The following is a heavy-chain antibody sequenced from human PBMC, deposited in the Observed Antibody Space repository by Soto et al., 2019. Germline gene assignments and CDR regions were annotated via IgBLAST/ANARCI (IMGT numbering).Heavy chain of an antibody. J-gene: IGHJ5*02. CDR2: ISWNSGSI. CDR1: GFTFDDYA. V-gene: IGHV3-9*01. D-gene: IGHD5-12*01. CDR3: AREWDGDGYNSGWFDP. Sequence: GGSLRLSCAASGFTFDDYAMHWVRQAPGKGLEWVSGISWNSGSIGYADSVKGRFTISRDNAKNSLYLQMNSLRAEDTAVYYWAREWDGDGYNSGWFDPWGQGTLVTVSS.